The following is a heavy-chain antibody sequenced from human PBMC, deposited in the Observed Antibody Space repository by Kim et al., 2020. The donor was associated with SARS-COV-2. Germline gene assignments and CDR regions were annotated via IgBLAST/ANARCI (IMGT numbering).Heavy chain of an antibody. V-gene: IGHV3-53*04. CDR1: GFTVSSNY. D-gene: IGHD3-10*01. CDR2: IYSGGST. J-gene: IGHJ6*02. Sequence: GGSLRLSCAASGFTVSSNYMSWVRQAPGKGLEWVSVIYSGGSTYYADSVKGRFTISRHNSKNTLYLQMNSLRAEDTAVYYCAREGVGLPGSLTYYYGMDVWGQGTTVTVSS. CDR3: AREGVGLPGSLTYYYGMDV.